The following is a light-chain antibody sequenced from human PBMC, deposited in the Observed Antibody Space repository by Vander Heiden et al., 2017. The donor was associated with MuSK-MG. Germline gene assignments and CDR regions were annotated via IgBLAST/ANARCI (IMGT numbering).Light chain of an antibody. CDR2: GQN. J-gene: IGLJ2*01. V-gene: IGLV3-19*01. CDR3: ESQDITGDQML. Sequence: SSELTQDPAVSVHLGQTVSITCQGDSLRTYYAAWYRQKSGQAPVVVRYGQNDRPSGIPDRFSCSSSGSTASLTITGAQAEDEADYYWESQDITGDQMLFGGGTKLTVL. CDR1: SLRTYY.